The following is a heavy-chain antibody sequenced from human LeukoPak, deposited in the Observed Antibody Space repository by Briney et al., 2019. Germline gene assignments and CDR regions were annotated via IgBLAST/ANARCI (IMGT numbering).Heavy chain of an antibody. CDR1: GGSISSSSYY. Sequence: PSETLSLTCTVSGGSISSSSYYWGWIRQPPGTGLEWIGTISYSGNTDYSPSLRSRVTISVDTSNNQFSLRLGSVTAADTAVYHCARHCCSGPAKRVFDIWGQGTMVTVSS. D-gene: IGHD2-15*01. CDR3: ARHCCSGPAKRVFDI. V-gene: IGHV4-39*01. J-gene: IGHJ3*02. CDR2: ISYSGNT.